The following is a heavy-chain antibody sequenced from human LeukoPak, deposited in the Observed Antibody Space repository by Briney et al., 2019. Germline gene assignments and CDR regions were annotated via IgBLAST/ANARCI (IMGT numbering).Heavy chain of an antibody. D-gene: IGHD3-3*01. CDR3: AKDMEFAQRFFEWSQALPQFYNYGMDV. CDR2: ISYEGDHH. V-gene: IGHV3-30*18. CDR1: GFVFNKYG. Sequence: PGGSLRLSCAASGFVFNKYGVHSARQAPGEGLGCLAVISYEGDHHYYGDCVEGRFTISRDNYKDMLLLQMNSLRTEDTAMYYCAKDMEFAQRFFEWSQALPQFYNYGMDVWGQGTTVIVSS. J-gene: IGHJ6*02.